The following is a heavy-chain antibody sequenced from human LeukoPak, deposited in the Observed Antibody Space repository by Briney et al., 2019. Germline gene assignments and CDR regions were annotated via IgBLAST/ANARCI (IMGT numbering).Heavy chain of an antibody. D-gene: IGHD1-26*01. CDR1: GYTFTSYA. V-gene: IGHV1-69*13. CDR2: IIPIFGTA. CDR3: AREVVGATYYFDY. Sequence: SVKVSCKASGYTFTSYAMNWVRQAPGQGLEWMGGIIPIFGTANYAQKFQGRVTITADESTSTAYMELSSLRSEDTAVYYCAREVVGATYYFDYWGQGTLVTVSS. J-gene: IGHJ4*02.